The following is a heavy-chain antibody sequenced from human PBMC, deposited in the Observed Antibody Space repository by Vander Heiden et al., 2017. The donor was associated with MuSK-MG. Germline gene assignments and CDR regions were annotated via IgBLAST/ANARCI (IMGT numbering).Heavy chain of an antibody. D-gene: IGHD6-13*01. CDR1: GVTFSSYA. V-gene: IGHV1-69*04. CDR2: ITPVLDTA. J-gene: IGHJ3*02. Sequence: QVQLVQSGAEVKKPGSSLKVSCKASGVTFSSYAINWVRQAPGQGFGWMVRITPVLDTANYAQKFQGRVTITADKDTSTAYMELSSLRAEDTAVYYCARENGYSSSWYGLWDAFDIWGQGTMVTVSS. CDR3: ARENGYSSSWYGLWDAFDI.